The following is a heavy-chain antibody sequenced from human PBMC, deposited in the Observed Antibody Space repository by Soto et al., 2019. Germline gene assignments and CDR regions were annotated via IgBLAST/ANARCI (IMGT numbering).Heavy chain of an antibody. J-gene: IGHJ4*02. V-gene: IGHV4-39*02. CDR3: AREATIAARLDS. D-gene: IGHD6-6*01. Sequence: PSETLSLTCTVSGGSISSSSHYWGWIRQPPGKGLEWIGTSHYSGSTYDNPSLKSRVTVSVDTSKNQFSLKLSSVTAADTAVYYCAREATIAARLDSWGQGTLVTVSS. CDR1: GGSISSSSHY. CDR2: SHYSGST.